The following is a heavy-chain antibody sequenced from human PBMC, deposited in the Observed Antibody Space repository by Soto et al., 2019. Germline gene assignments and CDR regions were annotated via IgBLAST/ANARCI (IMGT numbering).Heavy chain of an antibody. J-gene: IGHJ4*02. Sequence: QVQLVQSGAEVKKPGSSVKVSCKASEGTFSSYTISWVRQAPGQGLEWMGRIIPILGIANYAQKFQGRVTITVDKSTCTAYMELSSLRSEDTAVYYCAIAAGYDYMWGSYRYTGFDYWGQGTLVTVSS. V-gene: IGHV1-69*02. CDR3: AIAAGYDYMWGSYRYTGFDY. CDR1: EGTFSSYT. CDR2: IIPILGIA. D-gene: IGHD3-16*02.